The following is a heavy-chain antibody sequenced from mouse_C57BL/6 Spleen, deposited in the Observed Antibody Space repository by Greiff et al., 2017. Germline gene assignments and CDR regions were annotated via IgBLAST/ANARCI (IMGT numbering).Heavy chain of an antibody. CDR3: ARVWDGGAMDY. CDR1: GYTFTSYW. J-gene: IGHJ4*01. CDR2: IYPGSGST. D-gene: IGHD4-1*01. V-gene: IGHV1-55*01. Sequence: VQLQQPGAELVKPGASVKMSCKASGYTFTSYWITWVKQRPGQGLEWIGDIYPGSGSTNYNEKFKSKATLTVDTSSSTAYMQLRILTSEDSAVYYCARVWDGGAMDYWGQGTSVTVSS.